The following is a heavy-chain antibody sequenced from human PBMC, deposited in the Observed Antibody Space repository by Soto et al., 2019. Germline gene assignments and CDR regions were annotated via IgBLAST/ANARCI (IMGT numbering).Heavy chain of an antibody. J-gene: IGHJ6*02. CDR2: IWYDGSNK. CDR1: GFTFSSYG. D-gene: IGHD3-9*01. CDR3: ARDLFVTGAPRYYYGMDV. V-gene: IGHV3-33*01. Sequence: GGSLRLSCAASGFTFSSYGMHWVRQAPGKGLEWVAVIWYDGSNKYYADSVKGRFTISRDNSKNTLYLQMNSLRAEDTAVYYCARDLFVTGAPRYYYGMDVWGQGTTVTVSS.